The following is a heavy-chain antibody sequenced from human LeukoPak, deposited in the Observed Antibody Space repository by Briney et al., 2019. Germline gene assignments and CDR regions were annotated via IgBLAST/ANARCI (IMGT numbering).Heavy chain of an antibody. Sequence: KPSETLSLTCTVSGGSISSYYWSWIRQPPGKGLEWIGYIYYSGSTYYNPSLKSRVTISVDTSKNQFSLKLSSVTAADTAVYYCASRGYCSSTSCKHYYYYYMDVWGKGTTVTISS. D-gene: IGHD2-2*01. J-gene: IGHJ6*03. CDR2: IYYSGST. CDR1: GGSISSYY. CDR3: ASRGYCSSTSCKHYYYYYMDV. V-gene: IGHV4-59*12.